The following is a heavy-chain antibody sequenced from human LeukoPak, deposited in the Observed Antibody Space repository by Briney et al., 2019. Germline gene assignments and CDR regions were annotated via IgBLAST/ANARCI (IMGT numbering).Heavy chain of an antibody. Sequence: GGSLRLSCAASGFTFSTTGPHWVRQAPGKGLEWVAMISPDGSTTFYTDSMKGRLTISRDNSNNTLYLQMNSLRLEDTALYYCATEGEEWTNFDYWGQGTLVTVSS. V-gene: IGHV3-30*04. CDR2: ISPDGSTT. CDR1: GFTFSTTG. D-gene: IGHD3-3*01. J-gene: IGHJ4*02. CDR3: ATEGEEWTNFDY.